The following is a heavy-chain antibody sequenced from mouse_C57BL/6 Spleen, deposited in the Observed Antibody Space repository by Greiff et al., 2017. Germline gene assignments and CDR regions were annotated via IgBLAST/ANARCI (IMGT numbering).Heavy chain of an antibody. V-gene: IGHV1-55*01. CDR2: IYPGSGST. D-gene: IGHD2-4*01. CDR1: GYTFTSYW. J-gene: IGHJ2*01. CDR3: ASSPPIIYYDYDDGSFDY. Sequence: QVQLQQPGAELVKPGASVKMSCKASGYTFTSYWITWVKQRPGQGLEWIGDIYPGSGSTNYNEKFKSKATLTVDTSSSTAYMQLRSLTSEDSAVYYCASSPPIIYYDYDDGSFDYWGQGTTLTVSS.